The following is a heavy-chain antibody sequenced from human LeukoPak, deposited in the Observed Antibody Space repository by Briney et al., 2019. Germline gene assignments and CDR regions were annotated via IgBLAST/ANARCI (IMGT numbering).Heavy chain of an antibody. J-gene: IGHJ3*01. CDR1: GYTFIRYG. CDR2: ISAYNGNT. Sequence: ASVKVSCKPSGYTFIRYGISWVRQAPGQGLEWMGWISAYNGNTKYAQKFQGRVTMTTDTSTSTAYMELRTLRSDDTAVYYCARDVPVSGYAFDVWGQGTMVTVSS. V-gene: IGHV1-18*01. D-gene: IGHD2-2*01. CDR3: ARDVPVSGYAFDV.